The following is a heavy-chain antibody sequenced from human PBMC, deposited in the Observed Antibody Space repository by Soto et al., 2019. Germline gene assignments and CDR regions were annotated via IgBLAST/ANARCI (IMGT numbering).Heavy chain of an antibody. CDR3: AKYRRTDAEGYRLDF. Sequence: KSSETLSLTCTLSGGSISGYYWSWIRQPPGKGLEWIGYVYYSGSTKYNPSLESRVTISVDMSNNQFSLMLTSVTAADTAVYYCAKYRRTDAEGYRLDFWGQGTLGTVSA. D-gene: IGHD5-12*01. CDR1: GGSISGYY. V-gene: IGHV4-59*01. J-gene: IGHJ4*02. CDR2: VYYSGST.